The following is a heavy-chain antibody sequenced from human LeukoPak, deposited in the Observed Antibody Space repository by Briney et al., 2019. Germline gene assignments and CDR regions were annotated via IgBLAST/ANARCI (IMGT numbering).Heavy chain of an antibody. J-gene: IGHJ5*02. CDR1: GFTFSSYA. D-gene: IGHD3-10*01. V-gene: IGHV3-23*01. CDR2: ISGSGGST. CDR3: AKDPGSSPYNWFDP. Sequence: PGGSLRLSCAASGFTFSSYAMSWVRQAPGKGLEWVSAISGSGGSTYYADSVKGRFTISRDNSKNTLYLQMNSLRAKDTAVYYCAKDPGSSPYNWFDPWGQGTLVTVSS.